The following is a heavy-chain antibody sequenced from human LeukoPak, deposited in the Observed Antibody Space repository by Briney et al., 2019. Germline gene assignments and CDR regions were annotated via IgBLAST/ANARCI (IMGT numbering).Heavy chain of an antibody. CDR1: GFTFSDYY. Sequence: PGGSLRLSCAASGFTFSDYYMSWIRQAPGKGLEWVSYISSSGSTICYADSVKGRFTISRDNAKNSLYLQMNSLRAEDTAIYYCARRGIAAGYYYHYYLDVWGKRTTVTISS. V-gene: IGHV3-11*04. CDR2: ISSSGSTI. CDR3: ARRGIAAGYYYHYYLDV. D-gene: IGHD6-25*01. J-gene: IGHJ6*03.